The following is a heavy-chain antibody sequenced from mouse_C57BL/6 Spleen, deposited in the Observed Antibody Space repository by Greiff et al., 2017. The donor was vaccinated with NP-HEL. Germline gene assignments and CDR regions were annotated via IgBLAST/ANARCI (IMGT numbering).Heavy chain of an antibody. V-gene: IGHV1-61*01. D-gene: IGHD3-3*01. J-gene: IGHJ3*01. CDR3: AREDTRKFAY. CDR1: GYTFTSYW. CDR2: IYPSDSET. Sequence: QVQLQQPGAELVRPGSSVKLSCKASGYTFTSYWMDWVKQRHGQGLEWIGNIYPSDSETHYNQKFKDKATLTVDKSSSPAYMQRSSLTSEDSAVYYCAREDTRKFAYWGQGTLVTVSA.